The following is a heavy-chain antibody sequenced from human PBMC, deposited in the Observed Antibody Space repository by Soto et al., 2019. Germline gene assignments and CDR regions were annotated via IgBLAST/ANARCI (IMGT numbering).Heavy chain of an antibody. CDR2: IYYSGNT. CDR3: ARDRLMATAGTARHYFGLDV. D-gene: IGHD5-18*01. V-gene: IGHV4-31*03. Sequence: SETLSLTCTVSGGSIRSGGYYWSWVRQNPRRGLEWIGNIYYSGNTYYNPSLKSRLTVSVDTSKNQFSLNLSSVTAADTAVYYCARDRLMATAGTARHYFGLDVWGQGTTVTVSS. J-gene: IGHJ6*02. CDR1: GGSIRSGGYY.